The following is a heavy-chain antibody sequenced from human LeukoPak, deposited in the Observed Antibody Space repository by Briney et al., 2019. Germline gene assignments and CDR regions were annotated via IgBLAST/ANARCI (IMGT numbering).Heavy chain of an antibody. CDR3: ARIVPAAYFDY. D-gene: IGHD2-2*01. CDR1: GGSFSGYY. J-gene: IGHJ4*02. CDR2: INHSGST. Sequence: SETLSLTCAVYGGSFSGYYWSWIRQPPGKGLEWIGEINHSGSTNYNPSLKSRVTISVDTSENQFSLKLSSVTAADTAVYYCARIVPAAYFDYWGQGTLVTVSS. V-gene: IGHV4-34*01.